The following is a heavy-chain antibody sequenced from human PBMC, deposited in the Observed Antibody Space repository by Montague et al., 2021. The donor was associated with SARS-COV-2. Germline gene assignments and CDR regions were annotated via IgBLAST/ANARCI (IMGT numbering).Heavy chain of an antibody. Sequence: CAISGDSVSSNSAAWNWIRQSPSRGREWLERTYYRSKWYHDYALXVKXRITINPDTSKNQFSLKLSSVTAADTAVYYCARVGRQQLVRLSGMDVWGQGTTVTVSS. CDR2: TYYRSKWYH. CDR1: GDSVSSNSAA. CDR3: ARVGRQQLVRLSGMDV. V-gene: IGHV6-1*01. J-gene: IGHJ6*02. D-gene: IGHD6-13*01.